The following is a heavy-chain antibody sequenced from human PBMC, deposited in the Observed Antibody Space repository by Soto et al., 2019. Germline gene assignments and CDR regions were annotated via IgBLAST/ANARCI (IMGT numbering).Heavy chain of an antibody. V-gene: IGHV3-23*01. CDR3: ARDSPHPIFGVVTNEKNFDY. CDR1: GFTFISYA. Sequence: GGSLRLSCAASGFTFISYAMSWVRQAPGKGLEWVSAISGSGGSTYYADSVKGRFTISRDNSKNTLYLQMNSLRAEDTAVYYCARDSPHPIFGVVTNEKNFDYWGQGTLVTVSS. D-gene: IGHD3-3*01. J-gene: IGHJ4*02. CDR2: ISGSGGST.